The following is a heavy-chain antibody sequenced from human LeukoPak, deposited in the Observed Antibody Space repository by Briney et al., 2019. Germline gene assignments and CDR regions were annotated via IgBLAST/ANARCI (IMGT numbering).Heavy chain of an antibody. V-gene: IGHV3-11*01. D-gene: IGHD3-9*01. J-gene: IGHJ6*02. CDR1: GFTFSDYY. Sequence: GGSLRLSCAASGFTFSDYYMSWLRQAPGKGLEWVSYISSSGSTIYYADSVKGRFTISRDNAKNSLYLQMNSLRAEDTAVYYCARDILTGYLSYYGMDVWGQGTTVTVSS. CDR3: ARDILTGYLSYYGMDV. CDR2: ISSSGSTI.